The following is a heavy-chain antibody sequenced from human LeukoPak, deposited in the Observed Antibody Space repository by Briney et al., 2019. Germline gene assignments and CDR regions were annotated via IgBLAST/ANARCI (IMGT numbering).Heavy chain of an antibody. D-gene: IGHD2-8*02. CDR2: ISGSGGST. Sequence: GGTLRLSCAASGFTFSSYGMSWVRQAPGKGLEWVSAISGSGGSTYYADSVKGRFTIFRGNSKSTLTLQMNSLRAEDTAIYYCATYGQVLLPFESWGRGTLVTVSS. V-gene: IGHV3-23*01. CDR3: ATYGQVLLPFES. J-gene: IGHJ4*02. CDR1: GFTFSSYG.